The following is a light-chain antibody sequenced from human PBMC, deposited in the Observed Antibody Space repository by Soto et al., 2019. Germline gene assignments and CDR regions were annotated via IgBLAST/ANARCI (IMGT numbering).Light chain of an antibody. CDR2: DVS. J-gene: IGLJ1*01. Sequence: QSVLTQPASVSGSPGQSITISCTGTSSDVGGYNYVSWYQQHPGKAPKLMIYDVSYRPSGVSNRFSGSKSGNTASLTVSGLQAEDEADYYCSSYASSRTPYVFGTGTKVTVL. CDR3: SSYASSRTPYV. CDR1: SSDVGGYNY. V-gene: IGLV2-14*03.